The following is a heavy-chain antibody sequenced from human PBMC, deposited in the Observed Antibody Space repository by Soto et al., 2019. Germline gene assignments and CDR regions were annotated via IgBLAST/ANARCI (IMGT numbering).Heavy chain of an antibody. CDR3: ARGGAFDYGDYLGDFAY. CDR2: INPNSGDT. CDR1: GYTFTGYY. D-gene: IGHD4-17*01. J-gene: IGHJ4*02. Sequence: VASVKVSCKASGYTFTGYYMHWVRQAPGQGLEWMGWINPNSGDTNYAQKFQGRVTMTRNTSISTAYMELSRLRSDDTAVYFCARGGAFDYGDYLGDFAYWGQGTLVTVSS. V-gene: IGHV1-2*02.